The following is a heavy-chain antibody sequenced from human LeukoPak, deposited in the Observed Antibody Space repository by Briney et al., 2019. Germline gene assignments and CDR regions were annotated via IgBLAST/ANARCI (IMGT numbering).Heavy chain of an antibody. CDR2: ISGDGGDT. CDR1: GFSLDDCA. D-gene: IGHD6-19*01. CDR3: AKDRLPGGIAVAGTDDGMDV. V-gene: IGHV3-43*02. Sequence: GSLRLSCVASGFSLDDCAMHWVRQVPGKGLEWVSLISGDGGDTYYADSVKGRFTISRDNSRNSLYLQMNSLRTEDTAFYYCAKDRLPGGIAVAGTDDGMDVWGQGTTVTVSS. J-gene: IGHJ6*02.